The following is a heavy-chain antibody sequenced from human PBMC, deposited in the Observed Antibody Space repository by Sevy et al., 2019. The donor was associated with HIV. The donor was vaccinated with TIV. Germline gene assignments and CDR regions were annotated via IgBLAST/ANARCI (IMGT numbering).Heavy chain of an antibody. CDR1: GYTFTDNF. CDR3: ARAGGLDGMDV. D-gene: IGHD6-6*01. J-gene: IGHJ6*02. Sequence: ASVKVSCKTSGYTFTDNFIHWVRQAPGQGLEWMGWISAYNGNTNYAQKLQGRVTMTTDTSTSTAYMELRSLRSDDTAVYYCARAGGLDGMDVWGQGTTVTVSS. CDR2: ISAYNGNT. V-gene: IGHV1-18*04.